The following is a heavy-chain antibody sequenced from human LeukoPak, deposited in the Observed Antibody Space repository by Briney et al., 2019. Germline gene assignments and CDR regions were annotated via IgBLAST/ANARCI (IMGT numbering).Heavy chain of an antibody. Sequence: PGGSLRLSCAASGFTFSSYAMSWVRQAPGKGLEWVSAISGSGGSTYYADSVKGRFTISRDNSKNTLYLQMNSLRAEDTAVYYCAKDGSSIAARQFYYYYMDVWGKGTTVTVSS. D-gene: IGHD6-6*01. CDR2: ISGSGGST. J-gene: IGHJ6*03. CDR3: AKDGSSIAARQFYYYYMDV. CDR1: GFTFSSYA. V-gene: IGHV3-23*01.